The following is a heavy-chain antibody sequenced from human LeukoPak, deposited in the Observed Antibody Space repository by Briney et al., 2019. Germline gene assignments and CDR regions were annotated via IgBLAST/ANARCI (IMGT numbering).Heavy chain of an antibody. V-gene: IGHV4-39*01. CDR1: GGSISSSSHY. CDR3: PRQSGSSVV. Sequence: SETLSLTCTVSGGSISSSSHYWAWIRQPPGEGLVWSGSIFYSGSTYYNPSLKSQITISVDTSKNQFSLGLRSVTAVDTAVYYCPRQSGSSVVWGQGTLVTVSS. D-gene: IGHD1-26*01. J-gene: IGHJ1*01. CDR2: IFYSGST.